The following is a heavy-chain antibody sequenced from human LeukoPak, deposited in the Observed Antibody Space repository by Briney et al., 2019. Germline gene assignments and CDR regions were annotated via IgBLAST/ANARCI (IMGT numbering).Heavy chain of an antibody. CDR2: IYTSGST. CDR3: ASARGSSWYTLVYFDY. Sequence: SETLSLTCTVSGGSISSGSYYWSWIRQPAGKGLEWIGRIYTSGSTNYNPSLKSRVTISVDTSKNQFSLKLSSVTAADTAVYYCASARGSSWYTLVYFDYWGQGTLVTVSS. V-gene: IGHV4-61*02. J-gene: IGHJ4*02. CDR1: GGSISSGSYY. D-gene: IGHD6-13*01.